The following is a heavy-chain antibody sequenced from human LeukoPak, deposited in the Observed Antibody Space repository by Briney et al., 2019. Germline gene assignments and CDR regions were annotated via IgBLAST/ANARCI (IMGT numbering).Heavy chain of an antibody. CDR1: GFIFNSYG. V-gene: IGHV3-48*04. CDR2: ISSSTSNI. CDR3: VREGAYSTSSPAGY. Sequence: GGSLRLSCTGSGFIFNSYGINWVRQAPGKGLEWVAYISSSTSNIFYADSVKGRFIISRDNARNSLFLQMNILTAEDTAIYYCVREGAYSTSSPAGYWGQGTLVSVSS. J-gene: IGHJ4*02. D-gene: IGHD6-6*01.